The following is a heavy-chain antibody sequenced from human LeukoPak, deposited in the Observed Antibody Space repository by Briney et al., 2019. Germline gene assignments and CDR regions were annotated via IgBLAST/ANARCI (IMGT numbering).Heavy chain of an antibody. Sequence: SETLSLTCTVSGGSISRNYWSWIRQTPGKGLEWIGYIHSIGTTNYNPSLESRLTISIDTSKNQFSLKLSSVTAADTAVYYCATSYYGSGTYYNWFDPWGRGTLVTVSS. D-gene: IGHD3-10*01. V-gene: IGHV4-59*01. CDR1: GGSISRNY. CDR2: IHSIGTT. CDR3: ATSYYGSGTYYNWFDP. J-gene: IGHJ5*02.